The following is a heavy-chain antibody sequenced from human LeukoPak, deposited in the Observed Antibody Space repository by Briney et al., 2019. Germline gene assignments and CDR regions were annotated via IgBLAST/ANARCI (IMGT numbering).Heavy chain of an antibody. Sequence: ASVKVSCKASGYTFTGYYMHWVRQAPGQGLEWMGWINPNSGGTNYAQKFQGRVTMTRDTSISTAYMELSRLRSDDTAVYYCAFTPWGYCSSGSCPVFDYWGQGTLVTVSS. CDR2: INPNSGGT. D-gene: IGHD2-15*01. CDR3: AFTPWGYCSSGSCPVFDY. V-gene: IGHV1-2*02. CDR1: GYTFTGYY. J-gene: IGHJ4*02.